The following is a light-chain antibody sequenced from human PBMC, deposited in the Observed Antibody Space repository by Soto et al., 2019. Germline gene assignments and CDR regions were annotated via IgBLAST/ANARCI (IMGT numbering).Light chain of an antibody. Sequence: QSVLTQPPSVSGAPGQRVSISCTGSSTNIGAGYGVHWYQQRPGTAPKLLIVGNTIRPSGVPDRFSGSKSGTSASLAISGLQSEDEADYSCASWDDSRNGPVFGTGTKVTVL. CDR1: STNIGAGYG. CDR3: ASWDDSRNGPV. V-gene: IGLV1-40*01. J-gene: IGLJ1*01. CDR2: GNT.